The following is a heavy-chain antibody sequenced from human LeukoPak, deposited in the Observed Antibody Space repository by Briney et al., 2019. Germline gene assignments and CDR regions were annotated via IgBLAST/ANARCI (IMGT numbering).Heavy chain of an antibody. Sequence: GMSLRLSCAASGFTFSSYSMNWVRQAPGKGLEWVSSVSSSSSYIYYADSVKGRFTISRDNAKNSLYLQMNSLRAEDTAVYYCARDMRYSSSWYRAHPQQFDYWGQGTLVTVSS. CDR1: GFTFSSYS. CDR3: ARDMRYSSSWYRAHPQQFDY. CDR2: VSSSSSYI. D-gene: IGHD6-13*01. V-gene: IGHV3-21*01. J-gene: IGHJ4*02.